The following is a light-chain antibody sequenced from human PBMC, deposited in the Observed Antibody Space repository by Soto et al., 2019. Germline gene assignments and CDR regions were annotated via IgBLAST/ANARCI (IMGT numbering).Light chain of an antibody. J-gene: IGKJ5*01. CDR1: QTVTSNF. V-gene: IGKV3-20*01. Sequence: VLTQSPGTLSLSPGERATLSCRASQTVTSNFLAWYQEKPGQAPRLLISGASRRATGIPDRFSGAGSGTDFTLTISRLEPEDFALYYCQQHDILPITFGQGTRLEIK. CDR2: GAS. CDR3: QQHDILPIT.